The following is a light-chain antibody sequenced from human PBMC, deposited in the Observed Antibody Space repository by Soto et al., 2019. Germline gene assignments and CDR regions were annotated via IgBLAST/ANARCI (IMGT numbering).Light chain of an antibody. CDR2: EVT. Sequence: QSALTQPASVSGSPGQSITISCTGTSSDVGGYNYVSWYQQHPGKAPKLMIYEVTSRPSGVSNRFSASKSGNTASLSISGLQAEDEADYYCSSYTSTSTYAFGAGTKVTVL. V-gene: IGLV2-14*01. J-gene: IGLJ1*01. CDR3: SSYTSTSTYA. CDR1: SSDVGGYNY.